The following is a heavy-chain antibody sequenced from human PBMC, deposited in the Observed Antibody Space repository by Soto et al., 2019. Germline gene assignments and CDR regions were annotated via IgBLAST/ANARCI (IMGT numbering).Heavy chain of an antibody. V-gene: IGHV3-33*01. CDR2: IWYDGSNK. CDR1: GFTFSSYG. CDR3: ARAHGYSSGCLTS. D-gene: IGHD6-19*01. Sequence: GGSLRLSCAASGFTFSSYGMHWVRQAPGKGLEWVAVIWYDGSNKYYADSVKGRFTISRDNSKNTLYLQMNSLRAEDTAVYYCARAHGYSSGCLTSWGQGTLVTSPQ. J-gene: IGHJ4*02.